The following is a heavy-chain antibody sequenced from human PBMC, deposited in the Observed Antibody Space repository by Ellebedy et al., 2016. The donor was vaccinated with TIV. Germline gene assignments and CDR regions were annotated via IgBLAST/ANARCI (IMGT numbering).Heavy chain of an antibody. V-gene: IGHV3-48*04. CDR2: IGSSSSPI. D-gene: IGHD3-16*01. CDR3: ARGGFGGLPYYFDY. CDR1: GFSFSSYS. Sequence: GESLKISXVASGFSFSSYSMNWVRQAPGKGPAWVSFIGSSSSPISYADSVKGRFTISRDYAKNSLYLQMNSLRAEDTAVYYCARGGFGGLPYYFDYWGQGTLVTVSS. J-gene: IGHJ4*02.